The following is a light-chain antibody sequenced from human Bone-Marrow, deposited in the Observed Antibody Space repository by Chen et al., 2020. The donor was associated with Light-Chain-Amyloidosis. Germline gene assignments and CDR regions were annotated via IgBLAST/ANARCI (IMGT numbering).Light chain of an antibody. Sequence: DIQLTQSPSSLTASVGDRVTITCQASQDISNFLNWYQQKPGKAPKLLIYDASTLETGVPSRFSGSGSVTDFTFTISSLQPEDIATYYCQQYDNPITFGPGTKVDIK. J-gene: IGKJ3*01. V-gene: IGKV1-33*01. CDR3: QQYDNPIT. CDR1: QDISNF. CDR2: DAS.